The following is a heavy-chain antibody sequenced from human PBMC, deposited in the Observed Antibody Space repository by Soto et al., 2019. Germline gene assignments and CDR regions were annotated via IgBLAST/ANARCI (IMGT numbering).Heavy chain of an antibody. CDR2: IYYSGST. CDR3: ARASRRLVLDP. CDR1: GGSISSGDYY. V-gene: IGHV4-30-4*01. D-gene: IGHD3-16*02. Sequence: SSETLSLTCTVSGGSISSGDYYWSWIRQPPGKGLEWIGYIYYSGSTYYNPSLKSRVTISVDTSKNQFSLKLSSVTAADTAVYYCARASRRLVLDPWGQGTLVTVS. J-gene: IGHJ5*02.